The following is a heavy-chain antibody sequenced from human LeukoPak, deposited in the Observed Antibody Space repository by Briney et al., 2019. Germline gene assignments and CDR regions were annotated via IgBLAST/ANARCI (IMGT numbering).Heavy chain of an antibody. CDR3: ARSYGSGTYPFDY. V-gene: IGHV3-72*01. Sequence: PGGSLRLSCAASGFTFSDHYMDWVRQAPGKGLEWVGRTRKKVNSYTTEYAASVKGRFTISRDDSKNSLYLQMNSLKTEDTAMYYCARSYGSGTYPFDYWGQGTLVTVSS. CDR1: GFTFSDHY. J-gene: IGHJ4*02. D-gene: IGHD3-10*01. CDR2: TRKKVNSYTT.